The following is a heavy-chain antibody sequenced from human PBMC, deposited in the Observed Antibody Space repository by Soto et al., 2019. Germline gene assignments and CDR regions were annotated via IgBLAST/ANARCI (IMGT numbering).Heavy chain of an antibody. CDR3: ATFLFVVVVAATYRYYYYYGMDV. CDR1: GFTCSSYA. Sequence: PGGSLRLSCAAPGFTCSSYAMHWVRQAPGKGLEWVAVISYDGSNKYYADSVKGRFTICRDNSKNTLYLQMNSLRAEDTAVYYCATFLFVVVVAATYRYYYYYGMDVWGQGTTVTVSS. CDR2: ISYDGSNK. D-gene: IGHD2-15*01. V-gene: IGHV3-30-3*01. J-gene: IGHJ6*02.